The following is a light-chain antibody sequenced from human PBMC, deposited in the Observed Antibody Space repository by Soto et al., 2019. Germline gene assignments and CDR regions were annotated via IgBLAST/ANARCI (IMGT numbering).Light chain of an antibody. CDR3: CSYAGSSIYVV. Sequence: QSALTQPASVSGSPGQSITISCTGTSSDVGSYNLVSWYQQHPGKAPKLMIYEGSKRPSGVSNRFSGSKSGNTASLTISGLQAEDEADYYCCSYAGSSIYVVFGGGTELPVL. J-gene: IGLJ2*01. V-gene: IGLV2-23*01. CDR1: SSDVGSYNL. CDR2: EGS.